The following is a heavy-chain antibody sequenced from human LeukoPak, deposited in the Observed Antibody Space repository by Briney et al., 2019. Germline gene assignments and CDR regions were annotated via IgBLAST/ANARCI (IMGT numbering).Heavy chain of an antibody. V-gene: IGHV3-11*01. D-gene: IGHD3-16*01. J-gene: IGHJ6*02. CDR2: ISSSGSTI. Sequence: GGSLRLSCAASGFTFSDYYMSWIRQAPGKGLEWVSYISSSGSTIYYADSVKGRYTISRDNAKNSLYLQMNSLRAEDTAVYYCARGYVSYYYYGMDVWGQGTTVTVSS. CDR3: ARGYVSYYYYGMDV. CDR1: GFTFSDYY.